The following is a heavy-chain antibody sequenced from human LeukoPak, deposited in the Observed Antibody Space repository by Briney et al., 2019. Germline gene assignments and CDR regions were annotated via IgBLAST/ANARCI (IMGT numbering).Heavy chain of an antibody. Sequence: GAPVKVSCKASGYTFTDNYMHWVRQAPGQGLEWMGWINPNSGGTNYAQKFQGRVTMTRDTSITTAYMELSRLRSDDTAVYYCARGPNYYDSSGYYTDYWGQGTLVTVSS. J-gene: IGHJ4*02. CDR3: ARGPNYYDSSGYYTDY. CDR1: GYTFTDNY. D-gene: IGHD3-22*01. V-gene: IGHV1-2*02. CDR2: INPNSGGT.